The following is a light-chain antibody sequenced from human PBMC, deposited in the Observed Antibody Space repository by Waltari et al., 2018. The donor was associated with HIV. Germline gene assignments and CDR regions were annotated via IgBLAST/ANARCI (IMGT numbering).Light chain of an antibody. V-gene: IGLV1-51*02. CDR1: SSNIGDDS. J-gene: IGLJ2*01. Sequence: QSVLTQPPSTSAAPGQKVTISCPGSSSNIGDDSVSWYPPLPGTAPKLLIYENNKRPSGIPDRFSGSKSGTSATLGITGLQTGDEADYYCGTWDSSLSAGVFGGGTKLTVL. CDR3: GTWDSSLSAGV. CDR2: ENN.